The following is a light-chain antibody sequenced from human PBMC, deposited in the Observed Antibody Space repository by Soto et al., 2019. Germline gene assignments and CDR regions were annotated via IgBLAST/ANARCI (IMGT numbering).Light chain of an antibody. CDR2: SND. CDR1: SSNIASNT. CDR3: ASWDDSLNGDV. V-gene: IGLV1-44*01. Sequence: QSVQTQQPSASGTPGQRVTVACSGSSSNIASNTVNWYQQLPGTAPKLLIYSNDQRPSGVPDRFSASKSGTSASLAISGLQSEDEADYYCASWDDSLNGDVFGTWTKVTAL. J-gene: IGLJ1*01.